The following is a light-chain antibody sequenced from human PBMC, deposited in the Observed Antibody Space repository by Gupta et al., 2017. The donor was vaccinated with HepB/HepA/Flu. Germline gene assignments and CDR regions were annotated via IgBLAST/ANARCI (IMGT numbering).Light chain of an antibody. V-gene: IGKV4-1*01. CDR2: WAS. CDR1: RSVLYSFNNTNF. J-gene: IGKJ3*01. CDR3: QQDDNTPFT. Sequence: DIVMTQSPDSLAVSLGEKATIKCKSSRSVLYSFNNTNFLAWYQQKPGQPPQLLIYWASTRESGVPDRFSGRGSGTDFTLTISSLQDEDVAVYYCQQDDNTPFTFGHGTTVAIK.